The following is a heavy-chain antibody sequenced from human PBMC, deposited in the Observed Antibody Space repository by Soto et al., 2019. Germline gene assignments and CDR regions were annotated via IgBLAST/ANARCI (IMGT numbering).Heavy chain of an antibody. Sequence: GESLKISCKGSGYSFTSYWIGWVRQMPGKGLEWMGIIYPGDSDTRYSPSFQGQVTISADKSISTAYLQWSSLKASDTAMYYCATTYYYDSSGYYSRYYFDYWGQGTLVTVSS. D-gene: IGHD3-22*01. J-gene: IGHJ4*02. CDR2: IYPGDSDT. CDR3: ATTYYYDSSGYYSRYYFDY. CDR1: GYSFTSYW. V-gene: IGHV5-51*01.